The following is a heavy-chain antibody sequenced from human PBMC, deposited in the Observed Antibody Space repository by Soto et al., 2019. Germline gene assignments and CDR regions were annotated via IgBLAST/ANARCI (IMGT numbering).Heavy chain of an antibody. CDR3: ARRMVVVAAKQNWFDP. CDR1: GGSFSGYY. J-gene: IGHJ5*02. Sequence: QVQLQQWGAGLLKPSETLSLTCAVYGGSFSGYYWSWIRQPPGKGLEWIGELNHSGSTNYNPSLKSRVTISVEATKNQFSLQLSSVTAADTGGYYCARRMVVVAAKQNWFDPWGQGTLVTVS. CDR2: LNHSGST. V-gene: IGHV4-34*01. D-gene: IGHD2-15*01.